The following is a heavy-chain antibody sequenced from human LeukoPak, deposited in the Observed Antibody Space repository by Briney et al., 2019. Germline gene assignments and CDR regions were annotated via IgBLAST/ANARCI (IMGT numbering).Heavy chain of an antibody. CDR2: FDPEDGET. D-gene: IGHD6-13*01. CDR3: ARDREAAAVVLGYYYGMDV. CDR1: GYTLTELS. Sequence: AASVKVSCKVSGYTLTELSMHWVRQAPGKGLEWMGGFDPEDGETIYAQKFQGRVTMTEDTSTDAAYMELSSLRSEDTAVYYCARDREAAAVVLGYYYGMDVWGQGTTVTVSS. V-gene: IGHV1-24*01. J-gene: IGHJ6*02.